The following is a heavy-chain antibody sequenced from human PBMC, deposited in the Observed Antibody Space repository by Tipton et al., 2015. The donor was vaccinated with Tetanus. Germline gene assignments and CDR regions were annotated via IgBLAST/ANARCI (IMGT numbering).Heavy chain of an antibody. J-gene: IGHJ3*02. CDR2: IYTSGST. V-gene: IGHV4-4*07. CDR3: ARDVWRYYDSSGYQDHDAFDI. CDR1: GGSISTYY. Sequence: GLVKPSETLSLTCTVSGGSISTYYWSWIRQPAGKGLEWIGRIYTSGSTNYNPSLKRRFTMSVDTSNNQLYLKLSSVTAADPAVYYWARDVWRYYDSSGYQDHDAFDIWGQGTMVTVSS. D-gene: IGHD3-22*01.